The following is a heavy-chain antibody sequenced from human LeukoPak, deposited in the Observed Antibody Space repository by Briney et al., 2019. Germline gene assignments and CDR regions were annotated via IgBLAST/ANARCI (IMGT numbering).Heavy chain of an antibody. CDR1: GGSISSSSYY. CDR3: ARLLGGPRTGTGYYFDY. Sequence: SETLSLTCTVSGGSISSSSYYWGWIRQPPGKGLERIGSIYYSGSTYYNPSLKSRVTISVDTSKNQFSLKLSSVTAADTAVYYCARLLGGPRTGTGYYFDYWGQGTLVTVSS. V-gene: IGHV4-39*01. D-gene: IGHD1-1*01. CDR2: IYYSGST. J-gene: IGHJ4*02.